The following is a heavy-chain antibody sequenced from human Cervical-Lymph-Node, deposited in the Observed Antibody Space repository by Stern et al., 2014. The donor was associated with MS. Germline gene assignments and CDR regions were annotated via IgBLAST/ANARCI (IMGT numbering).Heavy chain of an antibody. CDR3: ARDLKEGNIMYYYGMDV. D-gene: IGHD3-10*01. CDR2: INAGTGNP. Sequence: QVQLVQSGAEVRKPGASVKVSCKASGYTFRSYAVHWVRQAPGQRPEWMGWINAGTGNPRYSQRFQGRVTITRDTSANIVHLELLSLRSQDTAVYYCARDLKEGNIMYYYGMDVWGQGTTVIVSS. J-gene: IGHJ6*01. CDR1: GYTFRSYA. V-gene: IGHV1-3*01.